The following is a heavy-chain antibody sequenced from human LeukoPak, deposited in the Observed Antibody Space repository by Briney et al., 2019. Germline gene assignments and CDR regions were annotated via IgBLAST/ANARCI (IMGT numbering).Heavy chain of an antibody. D-gene: IGHD4-17*01. CDR2: INWNGVST. J-gene: IGHJ6*03. V-gene: IGHV3-20*04. CDR3: ARDHYFTVTAGYYYYYMDV. Sequence: PGGSLRLSCAASGFTFGDFGMTWVRQAPGKGLEWVSGINWNGVSTGYAASVKGRFTISRDNAKNSLYLQMNSLRAEDTALYYCARDHYFTVTAGYYYYYMDVWGKGTTVTVSS. CDR1: GFTFGDFG.